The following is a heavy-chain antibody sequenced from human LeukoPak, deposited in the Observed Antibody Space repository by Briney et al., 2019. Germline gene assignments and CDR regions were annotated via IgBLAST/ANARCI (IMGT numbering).Heavy chain of an antibody. V-gene: IGHV4-30-4*01. J-gene: IGHJ4*02. Sequence: SQTLSLTCTVSGGSISSGDYYWSWIRQPPGKGLEWIGYIYYSGSTYYNPSLKSRVTISVDTSKNQFSLKLSSVTAADTAVYYCARDYSNYYGSGAADYWGQGTLVTVSS. CDR2: IYYSGST. D-gene: IGHD3-10*01. CDR1: GGSISSGDYY. CDR3: ARDYSNYYGSGAADY.